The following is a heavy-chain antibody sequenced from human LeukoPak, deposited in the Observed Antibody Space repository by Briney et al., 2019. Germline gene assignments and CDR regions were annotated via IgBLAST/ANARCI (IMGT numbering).Heavy chain of an antibody. CDR3: ARAVSYYDSSGLYYFDY. D-gene: IGHD3-22*01. V-gene: IGHV3-7*01. CDR1: GFTFSSYW. J-gene: IGHJ4*02. CDR2: IKQDGSEK. Sequence: PGGSLRLSCAASGFTFSSYWMSWVRQAPGKGLEWVANIKQDGSEKSYVDSVKGRFTISRDNAKNSLYLQMHSLRAEDTAVYYCARAVSYYDSSGLYYFDYWGQGTLVTVSS.